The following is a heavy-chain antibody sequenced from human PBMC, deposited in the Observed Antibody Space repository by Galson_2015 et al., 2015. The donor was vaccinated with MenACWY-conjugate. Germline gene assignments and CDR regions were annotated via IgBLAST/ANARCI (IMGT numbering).Heavy chain of an antibody. CDR1: GGSISSSNW. Sequence: ETLSLTCAVSGGSISSSNWWSRVRPPPGKGLEWIGEIFHSGSTNYNPSLKSRVTISIDQSKNQFSMKLSSVTAADTAVYYCARVPGIVGATAFDYWGQGTLVTVSS. CDR3: ARVPGIVGATAFDY. CDR2: IFHSGST. V-gene: IGHV4-4*02. J-gene: IGHJ4*02. D-gene: IGHD1-26*01.